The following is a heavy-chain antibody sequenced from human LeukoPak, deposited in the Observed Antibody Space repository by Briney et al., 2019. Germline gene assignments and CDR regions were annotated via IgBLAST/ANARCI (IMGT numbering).Heavy chain of an antibody. CDR3: ARVTHSGSYHRYFDY. Sequence: SGPALVKPTQTLTLTCTFSGFSLSTSGMCVSWIRQPPGKALEWLARIDWDDDKYYSTSLKTRLTISKDTSKNQVVLTMTNMDPVDTATYYCARVTHSGSYHRYFDYWGQGTLVTVSS. D-gene: IGHD1-26*01. V-gene: IGHV2-70*11. J-gene: IGHJ4*02. CDR2: IDWDDDK. CDR1: GFSLSTSGMC.